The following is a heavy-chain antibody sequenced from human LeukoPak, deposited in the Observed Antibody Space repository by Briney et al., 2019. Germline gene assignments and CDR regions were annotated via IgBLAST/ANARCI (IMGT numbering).Heavy chain of an antibody. D-gene: IGHD6-19*01. CDR1: GYTFTIYY. J-gene: IGHJ6*02. CDR2: INPSGGST. V-gene: IGHV1-46*03. Sequence: ASVTVSCKASGYTFTIYYMHWVRQAPGQGLEWMGIINPSGGSTSYAQKFQGRVTMTRDTSTSSVYMELSSLRSEDTAVYYCAREQWLVPPYYYYGMDVWGQGTTVTVSS. CDR3: AREQWLVPPYYYYGMDV.